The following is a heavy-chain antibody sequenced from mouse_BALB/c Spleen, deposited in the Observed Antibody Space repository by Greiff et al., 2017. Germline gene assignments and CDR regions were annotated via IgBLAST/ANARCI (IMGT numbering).Heavy chain of an antibody. D-gene: IGHD2-4*01. J-gene: IGHJ2*01. Sequence: QVQLQQSGAELARPGASVKLSCKASGYTFTSYWMQWVKQRPGQGLEWIGAIYPGDGDTRYTQKFKGKATLTADKSSSTAYMQLSSLASEDSAVYYCARGSMITTGYWGQGTTLTVSS. CDR2: IYPGDGDT. V-gene: IGHV1-87*01. CDR1: GYTFTSYW. CDR3: ARGSMITTGY.